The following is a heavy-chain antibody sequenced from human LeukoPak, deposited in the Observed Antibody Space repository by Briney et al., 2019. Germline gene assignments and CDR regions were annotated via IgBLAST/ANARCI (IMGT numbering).Heavy chain of an antibody. Sequence: SETLSLTCIVSGDSISNSGWSWGWIRQPPGKGLEWIGTMPCDENVADNEIPSYNPSLKSRVSISADTSKNQLSLKVNSVTAADTASYYCARLTLTGVGGRGWFDAWGQGTLVIVSS. CDR1: GDSISNSGWS. CDR2: MPCDENVADNEIP. J-gene: IGHJ5*02. CDR3: ARLTLTGVGGRGWFDA. D-gene: IGHD3-3*01. V-gene: IGHV4-39*01.